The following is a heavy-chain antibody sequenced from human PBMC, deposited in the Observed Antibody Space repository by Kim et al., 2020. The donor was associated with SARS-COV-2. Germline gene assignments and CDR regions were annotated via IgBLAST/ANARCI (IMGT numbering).Heavy chain of an antibody. CDR1: GYTFTSYA. CDR3: ALNYYDILTGYYTTNWFDP. CDR2: INTNTGNP. Sequence: ASVKVSCKASGYTFTSYAMNWVRQAPGQGLEWMGWINTNTGNPTYAQGFTGRFVFSLDTSVSTAYLQISSLKAEDTAVYYCALNYYDILTGYYTTNWFDPWGQGTLVTVSS. V-gene: IGHV7-4-1*02. D-gene: IGHD3-9*01. J-gene: IGHJ5*02.